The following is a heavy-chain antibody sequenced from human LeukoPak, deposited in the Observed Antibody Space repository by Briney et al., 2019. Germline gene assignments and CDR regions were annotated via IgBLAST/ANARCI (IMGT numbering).Heavy chain of an antibody. CDR1: GFTFSTFW. J-gene: IGHJ4*02. Sequence: PGGSLRLSCVASGFTFSTFWMSWVRQAPGKGLEWVANIKEDGSEKYYVDSMKGRFTVSRDNAKNSLYLQMDSLRAEDTAVYYCARGGTFVSDYWGQGTLVTVSS. V-gene: IGHV3-7*01. CDR2: IKEDGSEK. D-gene: IGHD1-1*01. CDR3: ARGGTFVSDY.